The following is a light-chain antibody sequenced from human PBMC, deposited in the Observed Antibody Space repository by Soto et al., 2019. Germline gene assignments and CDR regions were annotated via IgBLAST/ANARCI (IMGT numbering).Light chain of an antibody. CDR3: QQYGGSPWT. Sequence: EIVLTQSPGTLSLSPGERATLSCRASQSVSSNYLAWYQQKPGQAPRLLIYGASSRATGIPDRFSGSGSGTDFTLTISRLEPEDFAVYYCQQYGGSPWTFGQGPEVEIK. V-gene: IGKV3-20*01. CDR2: GAS. CDR1: QSVSSNY. J-gene: IGKJ1*01.